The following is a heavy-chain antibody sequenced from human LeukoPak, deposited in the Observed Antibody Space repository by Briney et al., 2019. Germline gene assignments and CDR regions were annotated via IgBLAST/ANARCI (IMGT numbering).Heavy chain of an antibody. J-gene: IGHJ6*02. CDR2: ISSSSSYI. D-gene: IGHD4-17*01. Sequence: TGGSLRLSCAASGFTFSSYSMNWVRQAPGKGLEWVSSISSSSSYIYYADSVKGRFTISRDNAKNSLYLQMNSLRAEDTAVYYCAREHGDYYYGMDVRGQGTTVTVSS. CDR3: AREHGDYYYGMDV. V-gene: IGHV3-21*01. CDR1: GFTFSSYS.